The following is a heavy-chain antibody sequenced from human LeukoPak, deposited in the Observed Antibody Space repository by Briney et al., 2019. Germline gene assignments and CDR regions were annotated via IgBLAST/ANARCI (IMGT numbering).Heavy chain of an antibody. Sequence: GGSLRLSCAASGFTFSSYSINWVRQAPGKGLQWVSSNSDSGSSHHADSVKGRFTTSRDSAKNSVHLQMNSLRVEDTAIYYCARHSGGDGYNYNGMDVWGQGTMVTVSS. CDR2: NSDSGSS. J-gene: IGHJ6*02. CDR1: GFTFSSYS. CDR3: ARHSGGDGYNYNGMDV. V-gene: IGHV3-21*06. D-gene: IGHD6-19*01.